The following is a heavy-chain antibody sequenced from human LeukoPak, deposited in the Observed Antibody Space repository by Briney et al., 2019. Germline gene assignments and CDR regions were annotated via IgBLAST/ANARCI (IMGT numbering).Heavy chain of an antibody. Sequence: SETLSLTCIVSGSSISNYYWSWIRQPAGKGLEWIGRIYSSGSTNYNPSLKSRVTMSLDTSKNQFSLKLSSVTAADTAVYYCARQVAARLYYYYYMDVWGKGTTVTVSS. D-gene: IGHD6-6*01. J-gene: IGHJ6*03. CDR1: GSSISNYY. CDR2: IYSSGST. V-gene: IGHV4-4*07. CDR3: ARQVAARLYYYYYMDV.